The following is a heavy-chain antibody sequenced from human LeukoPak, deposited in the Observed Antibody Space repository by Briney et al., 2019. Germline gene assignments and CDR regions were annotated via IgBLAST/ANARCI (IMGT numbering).Heavy chain of an antibody. CDR2: IYHSGST. CDR1: GGSISSGGYS. J-gene: IGHJ4*02. D-gene: IGHD3-10*01. V-gene: IGHV4-30-2*01. CDR3: ARGSSGTHYFDY. Sequence: SETLSLTCAVSGGSISSGGYSWSWIRQPPGKGLEWIGYIYHSGSTYYNPSLKSRVTISVDRSKNQFSLKLSSVTAADTAVYYCARGSSGTHYFDYWGQGTLVTVSS.